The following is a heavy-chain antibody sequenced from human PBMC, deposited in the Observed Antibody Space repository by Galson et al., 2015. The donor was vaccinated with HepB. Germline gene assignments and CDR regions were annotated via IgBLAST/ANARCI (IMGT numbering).Heavy chain of an antibody. D-gene: IGHD2/OR15-2a*01. CDR1: GGTFSSYA. V-gene: IGHV1-69*13. J-gene: IGHJ6*02. CDR3: ASTGYEYSDYYYYGMDV. CDR2: IIPIFGTA. Sequence: SVKVSCKASGGTFSSYAISWVRQAPGQGLEWMGGIIPIFGTANYAQKFQGRVTITADESTSTAYMELSSLRSEDTAVYYCASTGYEYSDYYYYGMDVWGQGTTVTVSS.